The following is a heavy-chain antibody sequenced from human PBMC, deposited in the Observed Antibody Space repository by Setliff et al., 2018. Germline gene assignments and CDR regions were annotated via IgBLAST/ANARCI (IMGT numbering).Heavy chain of an antibody. V-gene: IGHV4-61*09. Sequence: SETLSLTCIVSGESIDSVATGNHYWNWIRQPVGKGLEWIGHIFLTGSTDYDPSFRSRATISIDASKRQFSLKLTSVTAADTAVYYCARMSGFLYMDVWGKGTTVTVSS. J-gene: IGHJ6*03. CDR1: GESIDSVATGNHY. CDR2: IFLTGST. D-gene: IGHD3-3*01. CDR3: ARMSGFLYMDV.